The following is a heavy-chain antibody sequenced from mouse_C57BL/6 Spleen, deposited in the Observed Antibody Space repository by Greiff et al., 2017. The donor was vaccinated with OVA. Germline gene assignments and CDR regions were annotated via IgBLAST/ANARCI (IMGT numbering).Heavy chain of an antibody. Sequence: VQLQQPGAELVKPGASVKLSCKASGYTFTSYWMQWVKQRPGQGLEWIGEIDPSDSFTNYNQKFKGKATLTVDTSSSTAYMQLSSLTSEDSAVYYCARPDGYSSMDYWGQGTSVTVSS. CDR2: IDPSDSFT. CDR1: GYTFTSYW. D-gene: IGHD2-3*01. CDR3: ARPDGYSSMDY. V-gene: IGHV1-50*01. J-gene: IGHJ4*01.